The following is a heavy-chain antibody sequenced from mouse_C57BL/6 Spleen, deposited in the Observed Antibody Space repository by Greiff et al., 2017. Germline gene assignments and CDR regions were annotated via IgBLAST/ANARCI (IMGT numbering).Heavy chain of an antibody. CDR2: IYPGSGST. CDR1: GYTFTSYW. Sequence: QEQLQQPGAELVKPGASVKMSCKASGYTFTSYWITWVKQRPGQGLEWIGDIYPGSGSTNYNEKFKSKATLTVDTSSSTAYMQLSSLTSEDSAVYYCARRGDYGNYDYAMDYWGQGTSVTVSS. CDR3: ARRGDYGNYDYAMDY. V-gene: IGHV1-55*01. J-gene: IGHJ4*01. D-gene: IGHD2-1*01.